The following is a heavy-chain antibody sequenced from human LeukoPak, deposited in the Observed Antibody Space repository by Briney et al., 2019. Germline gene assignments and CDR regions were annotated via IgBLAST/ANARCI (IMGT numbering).Heavy chain of an antibody. CDR3: ARARVDSSSSEDY. CDR1: GFTFSSYE. CDR2: ISRSGSTM. V-gene: IGHV3-48*03. J-gene: IGHJ4*02. D-gene: IGHD6-6*01. Sequence: GGSLRLSCAASGFTFSSYEMNWVRQAPGQGLEWVSYISRSGSTMDYADSVKGRFTISRDNAKNSLYLQMNSLRAEDTAVYYCARARVDSSSSEDYWGQGTLVTVSS.